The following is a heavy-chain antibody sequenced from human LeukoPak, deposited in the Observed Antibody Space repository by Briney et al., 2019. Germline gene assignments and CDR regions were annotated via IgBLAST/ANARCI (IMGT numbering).Heavy chain of an antibody. V-gene: IGHV3-23*01. Sequence: PGGSLRLSCAASGFTFSSYAMSWVRQAPGKGLEWVSAISGSGDSTFYADSVKGRFTISRDNAKSSLYLQMNSLRAEDTAFYYCAKDSHSSTWYGGFDYWGQGTLVTVSS. D-gene: IGHD6-13*01. CDR1: GFTFSSYA. CDR2: ISGSGDST. CDR3: AKDSHSSTWYGGFDY. J-gene: IGHJ4*02.